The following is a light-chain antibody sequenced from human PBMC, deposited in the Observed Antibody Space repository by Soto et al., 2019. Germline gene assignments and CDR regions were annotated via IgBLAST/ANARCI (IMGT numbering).Light chain of an antibody. CDR2: KAS. V-gene: IGKV1-5*03. CDR3: QQYNSYSPT. J-gene: IGKJ1*01. Sequence: DIKMTQSPSTLSASVGDRVTITCRASQSISVWLAWYQQEAGKAPNLLIYKASRLESGVPSRFSGSGSETEFTLTISGLQPGDSATYYCQQYNSYSPTFGQGTKVDVK. CDR1: QSISVW.